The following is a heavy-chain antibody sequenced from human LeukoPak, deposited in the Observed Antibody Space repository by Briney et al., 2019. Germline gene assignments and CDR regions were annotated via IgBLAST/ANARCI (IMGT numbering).Heavy chain of an antibody. D-gene: IGHD2-2*01. Sequence: PGGSLGLSCAASGFTFSSYSMNWVRQAPGKGLEWVSSISSSSSYIFYADSVKGRFTISRDNAKNSLYLQMNSLRAEDTAVYYCARDQEEDCSSTSCYYYYYYGMDVWGQGTTVTVSS. CDR2: ISSSSSYI. J-gene: IGHJ6*02. V-gene: IGHV3-21*01. CDR1: GFTFSSYS. CDR3: ARDQEEDCSSTSCYYYYYYGMDV.